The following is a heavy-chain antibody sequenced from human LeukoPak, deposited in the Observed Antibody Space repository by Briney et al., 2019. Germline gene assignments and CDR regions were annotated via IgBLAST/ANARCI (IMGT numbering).Heavy chain of an antibody. CDR1: GYSFTSYW. CDR2: INPGDSDT. Sequence: GESLKISCVVSGYSFTSYWIGWVRQMSGKGLEWMGIINPGDSDTRYSPSFQGQVTISADKSITTAYLQCSSLKASDTAIYYCARPRSSSSWYFDVWGRGTLVTVSS. D-gene: IGHD6-6*01. V-gene: IGHV5-51*01. J-gene: IGHJ2*01. CDR3: ARPRSSSSWYFDV.